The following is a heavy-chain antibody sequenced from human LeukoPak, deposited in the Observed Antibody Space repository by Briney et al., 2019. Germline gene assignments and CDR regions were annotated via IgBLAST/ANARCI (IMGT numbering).Heavy chain of an antibody. Sequence: SETLSLTCTVSGGSISSSSYYWGWIRQPPGKGLEWIGSIYYSGSTYYNPSLKSRVTISVDTSKNQFSLKLSSVTAADTAVYYCARTYYDFWSGLNWFDPWGQGTLVTVSP. CDR2: IYYSGST. V-gene: IGHV4-39*01. CDR1: GGSISSSSYY. J-gene: IGHJ5*02. D-gene: IGHD3-3*01. CDR3: ARTYYDFWSGLNWFDP.